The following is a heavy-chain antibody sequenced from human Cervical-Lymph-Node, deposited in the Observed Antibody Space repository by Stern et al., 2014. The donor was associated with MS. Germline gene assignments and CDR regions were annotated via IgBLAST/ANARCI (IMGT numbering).Heavy chain of an antibody. J-gene: IGHJ4*02. Sequence: QLVQSGAEVKKPGASVKVSCKTSGDSFTTYAMHWVRQAPGQRLEWLGWISAGGDTKYSQKFQDRVTITRDTSASTAYMEVSSLKSEDTAIYYCASAGGWYEPDYWGQGTLVTVSS. CDR1: GDSFTTYA. D-gene: IGHD6-19*01. CDR3: ASAGGWYEPDY. V-gene: IGHV1-3*01. CDR2: ISAGGDT.